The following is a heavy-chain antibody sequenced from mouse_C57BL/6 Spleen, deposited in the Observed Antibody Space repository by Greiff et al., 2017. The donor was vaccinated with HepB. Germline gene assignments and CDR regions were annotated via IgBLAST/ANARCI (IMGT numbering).Heavy chain of an antibody. CDR1: GFTFSSYA. Sequence: EVQGVESGGGLVKPGGSLKLSCAASGFTFSSYAMSWVRQTPEKRLEWVATISDGGSYTYYPDNVKGRFTISRDNAKNNLYLQMSHLKSEDTAMYYCARDRRNSGAMDYWGQGTSVTVSS. CDR3: ARDRRNSGAMDY. J-gene: IGHJ4*01. D-gene: IGHD3-1*01. CDR2: ISDGGSYT. V-gene: IGHV5-4*01.